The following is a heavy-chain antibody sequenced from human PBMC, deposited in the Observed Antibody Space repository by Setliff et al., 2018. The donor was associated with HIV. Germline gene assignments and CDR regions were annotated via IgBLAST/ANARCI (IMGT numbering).Heavy chain of an antibody. V-gene: IGHV3-48*03. J-gene: IGHJ4*02. D-gene: IGHD1-26*01. CDR3: ARDDPAGGIDF. CDR1: GFTFSIYE. Sequence: GGSLSLSCAASGFTFSIYEMNWVRQAPGKGLEWVSYMTASGSNIYYADSVKGRFTISRGNAKNSLYLQMNSLRAEDTAIYYCARDDPAGGIDFWGQGTQVTVSS. CDR2: MTASGSNI.